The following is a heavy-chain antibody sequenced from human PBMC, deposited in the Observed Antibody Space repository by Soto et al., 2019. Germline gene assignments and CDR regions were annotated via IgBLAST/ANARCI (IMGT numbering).Heavy chain of an antibody. CDR2: TRNKANSYTT. Sequence: EVQLVESGGGLVQPGGSLRLSCAASGFTFSDHYMDWVRQAPGKGLEWVGRTRNKANSYTTEYAASVKGRFTISRDDSKNSLYLQMNSLKTEDTAVSYCARGTVDTAMGYYYYGMDVWGQGTTVTVSS. CDR1: GFTFSDHY. V-gene: IGHV3-72*01. J-gene: IGHJ6*02. D-gene: IGHD5-18*01. CDR3: ARGTVDTAMGYYYYGMDV.